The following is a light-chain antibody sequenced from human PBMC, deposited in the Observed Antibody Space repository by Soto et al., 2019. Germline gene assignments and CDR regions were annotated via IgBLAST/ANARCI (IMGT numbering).Light chain of an antibody. J-gene: IGKJ2*01. V-gene: IGKV1-39*01. CDR2: AAS. CDR1: QNIRNY. Sequence: DIQMTQSPSSLSASVGDRVTSTCRASQNIRNYLNCYQQRPGKTPTLLVYAASNLRSGVPSRFSGSGSRTLFTLTITTLQPEDFATYYCQQIHSTSSYTFGQGTRVDIK. CDR3: QQIHSTSSYT.